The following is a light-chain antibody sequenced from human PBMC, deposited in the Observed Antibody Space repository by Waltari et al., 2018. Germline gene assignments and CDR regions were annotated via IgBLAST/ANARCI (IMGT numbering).Light chain of an antibody. CDR3: QQRSNWPRT. J-gene: IGKJ2*01. CDR2: DAS. Sequence: EIVLTQSPATLSLSPGERATLSCRASQNIGSYLAWYKQKPGQPPRVLIYDASTRATGIPARFSGSGSGADFGLTISSLEPDDFAVYYCQQRSNWPRTFGQGTKLEIK. CDR1: QNIGSY. V-gene: IGKV3-11*01.